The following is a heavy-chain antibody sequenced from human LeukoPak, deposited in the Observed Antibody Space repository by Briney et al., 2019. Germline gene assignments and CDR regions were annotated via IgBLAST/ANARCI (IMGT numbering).Heavy chain of an antibody. CDR1: GFTFNTYC. V-gene: IGHV3-23*01. CDR3: DGADF. Sequence: GGSLRLSCAASGFTFNTYCMNWARQAPGKGLEWVSTISDSGGGTYYADSVKGRFTISRDNSKNTLYLQMNSLRADDTAVYYCDGADFWGKGTLVTVSS. J-gene: IGHJ4*02. CDR2: ISDSGGGT.